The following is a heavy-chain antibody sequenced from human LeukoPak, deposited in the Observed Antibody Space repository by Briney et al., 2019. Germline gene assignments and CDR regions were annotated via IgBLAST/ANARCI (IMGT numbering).Heavy chain of an antibody. D-gene: IGHD3-10*01. CDR3: ARDNGGWFDS. CDR1: EFIFSDYS. J-gene: IGHJ5*01. CDR2: IKQGGREE. V-gene: IGHV3-7*03. Sequence: GGSLRLSCVASEFIFSDYSMSWVRQAPGKELEWVANIKQGGREEEYVGSVKGRFAIFRDDAKSTLYLQMDSLSGDDTAVYYCARDNGGWFDSWGRGTLVTVSS.